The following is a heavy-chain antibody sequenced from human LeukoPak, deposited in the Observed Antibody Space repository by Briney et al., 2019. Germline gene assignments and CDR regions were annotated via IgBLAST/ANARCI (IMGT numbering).Heavy chain of an antibody. CDR3: ARAGYSGYENAFDI. Sequence: PGGSLRLSCAAPGFTVSSNYMSWVRQAPGKGLEWVSVIYSGGSTYYADSVKGRFTISRDNSKNTLYLQMNSLRAEDTAVYYCARAGYSGYENAFDIWGQGTMVTVSS. D-gene: IGHD5-12*01. J-gene: IGHJ3*02. V-gene: IGHV3-53*01. CDR2: IYSGGST. CDR1: GFTVSSNY.